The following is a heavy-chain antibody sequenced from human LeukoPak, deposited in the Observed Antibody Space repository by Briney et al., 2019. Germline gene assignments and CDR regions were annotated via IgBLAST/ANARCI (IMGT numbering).Heavy chain of an antibody. J-gene: IGHJ5*02. CDR3: ARGQQNLGLRFLEWLSRNWFDP. CDR1: GGSFRGYY. Sequence: SETLSLMCAVYGGSFRGYYWSWIRQPPGKGLEWIGEINHSGSTNSNPSLKSRVTISVDTSKDQFSLKLSSVTAADTAVYYCARGQQNLGLRFLEWLSRNWFDPWGQGTLVTVSS. D-gene: IGHD3-3*01. CDR2: INHSGST. V-gene: IGHV4-34*01.